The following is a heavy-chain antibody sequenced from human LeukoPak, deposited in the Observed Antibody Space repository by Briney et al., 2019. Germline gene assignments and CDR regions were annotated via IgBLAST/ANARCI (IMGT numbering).Heavy chain of an antibody. V-gene: IGHV3-23*01. CDR1: GFTFNNYA. D-gene: IGHD6-19*01. Sequence: GGSLRLSCAASGFTFNNYAMTWVRQAPGKGLGWVSSISGSGGTTYYADSVKGRFTISRDNSKNTLSLQMNSLRAEDTAVYYCAKGLSSGPGRFDYWGQGTLVTVSS. CDR3: AKGLSSGPGRFDY. J-gene: IGHJ4*02. CDR2: ISGSGGTT.